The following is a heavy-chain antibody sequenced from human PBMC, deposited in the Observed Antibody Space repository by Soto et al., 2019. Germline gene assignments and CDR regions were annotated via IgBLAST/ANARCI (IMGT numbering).Heavy chain of an antibody. D-gene: IGHD2-15*01. CDR3: AKGGCSGGSCDWYFDL. J-gene: IGHJ2*01. V-gene: IGHV3-23*01. Sequence: EVQLLESGGGLVQPGGFLRLSCAASGFTFSSYAMSWVRQAPGKGLEWVSAISGSGGSTYYADSVKGRFTISRDNSKNTLYLQMNSLRAEDTAVYYCAKGGCSGGSCDWYFDLWGRGTLVTVSS. CDR2: ISGSGGST. CDR1: GFTFSSYA.